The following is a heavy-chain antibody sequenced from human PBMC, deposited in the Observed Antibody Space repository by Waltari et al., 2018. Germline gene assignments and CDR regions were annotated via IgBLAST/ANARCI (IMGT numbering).Heavy chain of an antibody. D-gene: IGHD7-27*01. Sequence: QVQLVQSGAEVRKPGASVKVSCETSGYTFSGYYIHWVRQAPGQGPEWMGRIIPNSGGTSYAQKFQGRVTMTRDTSITTAYMELRSLTSDDTAVYYCARGNWGYLFDYWGQGTLVTVSS. J-gene: IGHJ4*02. CDR1: GYTFSGYY. CDR3: ARGNWGYLFDY. CDR2: IIPNSGGT. V-gene: IGHV1-2*06.